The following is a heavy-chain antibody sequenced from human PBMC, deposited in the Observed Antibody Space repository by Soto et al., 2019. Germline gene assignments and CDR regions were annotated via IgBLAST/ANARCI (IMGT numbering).Heavy chain of an antibody. D-gene: IGHD4-17*01. CDR3: HGDGS. V-gene: IGHV3-53*01. CDR2: IYSGGTT. Sequence: EVQLVESGGGLIQPGWSLRLSCAVSGFTVRANYMSWVRQAPGKGLECVSVIYSGGTTYYADSVKGRFFISRDISKNTLYLQMNILRAADTAVAYCHGDGSWGQGALVTVSS. CDR1: GFTVRANY. J-gene: IGHJ5*02.